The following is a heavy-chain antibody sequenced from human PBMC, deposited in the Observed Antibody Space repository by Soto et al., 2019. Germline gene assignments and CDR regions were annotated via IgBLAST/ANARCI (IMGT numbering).Heavy chain of an antibody. J-gene: IGHJ6*02. CDR1: GYSFTSYW. CDR3: ARQLAPNYYYYGMDV. Sequence: PGESLKISCKGSGYSFTSYWIGWVRQMPGKGLEWMRIIYPGDSDTRYSPSFQGQVTISADKSISTAYLQWSSLKASDTAMYYCARQLAPNYYYYGMDVWGQGTTVTVSS. D-gene: IGHD5-12*01. CDR2: IYPGDSDT. V-gene: IGHV5-51*01.